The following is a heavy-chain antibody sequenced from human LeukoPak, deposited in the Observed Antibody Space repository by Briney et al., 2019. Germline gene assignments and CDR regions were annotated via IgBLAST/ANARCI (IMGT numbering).Heavy chain of an antibody. CDR2: IIPIFGTA. CDR1: GGTFSSYA. Sequence: SVKVSCKASGGTFSSYAISWVRQAPGQGLEWMGRIIPIFGTANYAQKFQGRVTITTDEPTSTAYMELSSLRSEDTAVYYCARDKNKVGSSWYFPNFDYWGQGTLVTVSS. V-gene: IGHV1-69*05. CDR3: ARDKNKVGSSWYFPNFDY. D-gene: IGHD6-13*01. J-gene: IGHJ4*02.